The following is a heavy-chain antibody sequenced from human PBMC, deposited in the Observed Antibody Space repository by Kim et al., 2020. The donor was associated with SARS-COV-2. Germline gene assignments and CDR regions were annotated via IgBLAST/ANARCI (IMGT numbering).Heavy chain of an antibody. D-gene: IGHD3-22*01. CDR1: GFTFSTYS. V-gene: IGHV3-48*04. CDR3: VRAGHYDSSGYLRDFDY. J-gene: IGHJ4*02. Sequence: GGSLRLSCAASGFTFSTYSMTWVRQAPGKGPEWVSYTNGDSGIINYADSEKGRFTISRDNSKNSLFLQSNRLRADDTAVYYCVRAGHYDSSGYLRDFDYWGQGTMVTVSS. CDR2: TNGDSGII.